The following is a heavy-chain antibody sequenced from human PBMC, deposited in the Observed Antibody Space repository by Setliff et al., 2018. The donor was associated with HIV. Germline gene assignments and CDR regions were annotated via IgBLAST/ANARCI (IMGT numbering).Heavy chain of an antibody. Sequence: SETLSLTCAVSGDSISSGYYWGWIRQPPGKGLEWIGEISHSGSTNYSPSLKSRVTMSVDTSKNQFSLRLTSVTAADAAIYYCARVKAYFRYHFYFYMDTWGKGTTVTVSS. CDR3: ARVKAYFRYHFYFYMDT. CDR2: ISHSGST. CDR1: GDSISSGYY. D-gene: IGHD3-16*01. V-gene: IGHV4-38-2*01. J-gene: IGHJ6*03.